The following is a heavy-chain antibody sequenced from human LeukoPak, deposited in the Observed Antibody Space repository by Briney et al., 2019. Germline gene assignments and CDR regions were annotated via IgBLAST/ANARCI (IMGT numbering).Heavy chain of an antibody. CDR3: ARLAFCTNAVSFSNYYYSMDV. D-gene: IGHD2-8*01. CDR2: IYPDDSDT. V-gene: IGHV5-51*01. Sequence: GESLKISCKGSGYSFTSYWIGWVRQMPGKGLEWMGIIYPDDSDTKYSPSFQGQVTISADKSISTAYLQWSSLKASDTAMYYCARLAFCTNAVSFSNYYYSMDVWGRGITVTVSS. CDR1: GYSFTSYW. J-gene: IGHJ6*03.